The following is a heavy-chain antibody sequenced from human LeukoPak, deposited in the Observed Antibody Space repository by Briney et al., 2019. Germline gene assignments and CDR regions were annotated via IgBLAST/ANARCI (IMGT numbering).Heavy chain of an antibody. CDR2: IERDASNT. J-gene: IGHJ4*02. V-gene: IGHV3-74*01. CDR1: GFTFSSYE. D-gene: IGHD1-26*01. Sequence: GGSLRLSCAASGFTFSSYEMNWVRHVPGKGLMWVARIERDASNTRYADSVKGRFTISRDNANRTLFLQMNSLRAEDTAVYYCTRDGSGSRKPFDYWGQGTLVTVSS. CDR3: TRDGSGSRKPFDY.